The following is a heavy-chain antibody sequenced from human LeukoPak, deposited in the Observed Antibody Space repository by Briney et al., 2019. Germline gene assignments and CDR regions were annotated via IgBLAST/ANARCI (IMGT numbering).Heavy chain of an antibody. V-gene: IGHV3-33*01. D-gene: IGHD1-14*01. Sequence: GGSLRLSCAGSGFTFGGYGMHWFRQTPGKGLEWVVVIAYDGSRAFYADSVKGRFTISRDNSKNTMSVQMDDLRAEDTAVYYCTRYNNDHFDYWGQGTLVTVST. CDR2: IAYDGSRA. J-gene: IGHJ4*02. CDR1: GFTFGGYG. CDR3: TRYNNDHFDY.